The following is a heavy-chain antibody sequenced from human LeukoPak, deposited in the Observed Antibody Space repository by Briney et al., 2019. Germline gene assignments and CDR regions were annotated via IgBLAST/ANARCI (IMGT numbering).Heavy chain of an antibody. CDR1: GFTFSSCG. J-gene: IGHJ4*02. CDR2: ISYDGSNK. D-gene: IGHD3-22*01. Sequence: RGSLRLSCAASGFTFSSCGMHWVRQAPGKGLEWVAVISYDGSNKYYADSVKGRFTISRDNSKNTLYLQMNSLGAEDTAVYYCAKDSHPTYYYDSSGYSVGYFDYWGQGTLVTVSS. V-gene: IGHV3-30*18. CDR3: AKDSHPTYYYDSSGYSVGYFDY.